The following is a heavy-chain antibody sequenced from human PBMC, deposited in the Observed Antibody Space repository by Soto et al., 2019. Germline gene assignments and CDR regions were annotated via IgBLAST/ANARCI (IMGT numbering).Heavy chain of an antibody. V-gene: IGHV1-58*01. CDR1: GFTFTSSA. J-gene: IGHJ4*02. CDR2: IVVGSGNT. D-gene: IGHD6-19*01. CDR3: TARRQWLVTIDY. Sequence: ASVKVSCKASGFTFTSSAVQWVRQARGQRLEWIGWIVVGSGNTNYAQKFQERVTITRDMSKSIAYLQMNTLKTEDTAVYYCTARRQWLVTIDYWGQGTLVTVSS.